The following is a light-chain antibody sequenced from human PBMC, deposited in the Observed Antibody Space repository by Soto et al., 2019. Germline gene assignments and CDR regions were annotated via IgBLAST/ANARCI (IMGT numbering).Light chain of an antibody. CDR2: DAS. J-gene: IGKJ5*01. CDR3: QQYGKLPIT. V-gene: IGKV3-15*01. Sequence: EIVMTQSPATLSLSPGEIATLSFRASQTIDNTLAWYRRKPGQAPRLLIYDASTRATGVPARFSGSGSGTDFTLTISSLQSEDFAVYYCQQYGKLPITFGQGTRLEIK. CDR1: QTIDNT.